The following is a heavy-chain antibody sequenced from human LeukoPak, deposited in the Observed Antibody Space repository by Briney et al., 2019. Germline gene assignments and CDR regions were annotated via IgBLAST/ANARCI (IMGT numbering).Heavy chain of an antibody. CDR2: INPNSGGT. D-gene: IGHD5-18*01. Sequence: ASVKVSCKASGYTFTAYDIHWVRQAPGQGLEWMGWINPNSGGTNYAQKFQGRVTMTRDTSISTAYMELSRLRSDDTAVYYCTRDVGSRYGRDCWGQGTLVTVSS. J-gene: IGHJ4*02. V-gene: IGHV1-2*02. CDR1: GYTFTAYD. CDR3: TRDVGSRYGRDC.